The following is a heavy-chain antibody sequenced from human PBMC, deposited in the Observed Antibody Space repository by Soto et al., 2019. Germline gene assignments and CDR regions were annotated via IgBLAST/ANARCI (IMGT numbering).Heavy chain of an antibody. CDR1: GVSISSGGYS. Sequence: QLQLQESGSGLVKPSQTLSLTCAVSGVSISSGGYSWSWILQPPGKGLEWIGYIYHSGYTYCNPSFKSRVSISVDRTKNQSSLKLRSGPAAETAVYYCARAHDGDHGYGIDVWGQGTTVTVSS. J-gene: IGHJ6*02. CDR3: ARAHDGDHGYGIDV. CDR2: IYHSGYT. D-gene: IGHD4-17*01. V-gene: IGHV4-30-2*01.